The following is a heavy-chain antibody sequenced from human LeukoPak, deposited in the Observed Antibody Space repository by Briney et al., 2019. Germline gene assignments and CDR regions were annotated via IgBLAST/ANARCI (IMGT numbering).Heavy chain of an antibody. CDR3: ANLRYSNWFDP. J-gene: IGHJ5*02. Sequence: SVKVSCKASGGTFSSYAISWVRQAPGQGLEWMGGIIPIFGTANYAQKFQGRVTITTDESTSTAYMELRSLRSDDTAVYYCANLRYSNWFDPWGQGTLVTVSS. CDR1: GGTFSSYA. CDR2: IIPIFGTA. D-gene: IGHD3-9*01. V-gene: IGHV1-69*05.